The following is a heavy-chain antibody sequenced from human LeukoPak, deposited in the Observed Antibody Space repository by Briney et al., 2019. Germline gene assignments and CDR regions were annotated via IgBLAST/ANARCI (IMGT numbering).Heavy chain of an antibody. CDR2: IRYDGSNK. V-gene: IGHV3-30*02. D-gene: IGHD3-3*01. CDR3: AKTLYYDFWSGYFGGDWFDP. Sequence: GGSLRLSCAVSGFTFSNYGVHWVRQAPGKGLEWVAFIRYDGSNKYYADSVKGRFTISRDNSKNTLYLQMNSLRAEETAVYYCAKTLYYDFWSGYFGGDWFDPWGQGTLVTVSS. J-gene: IGHJ5*02. CDR1: GFTFSNYG.